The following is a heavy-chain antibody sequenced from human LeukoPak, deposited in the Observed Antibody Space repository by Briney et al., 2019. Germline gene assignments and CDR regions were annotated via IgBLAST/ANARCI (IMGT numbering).Heavy chain of an antibody. V-gene: IGHV5-51*01. CDR2: IYPGDSDT. J-gene: IGHJ3*02. CDR1: GYSFTTYW. CDR3: ARTIVPAAADAFDI. Sequence: RGESLKISCLGSGYSFTTYWIGWVRQMPGKGLEWMGIIYPGDSDTRYSPSLQRQVTISADKSISTAYLQWSSLKASDTAMYYCARTIVPAAADAFDIWGQGTMVTVSS. D-gene: IGHD2-2*01.